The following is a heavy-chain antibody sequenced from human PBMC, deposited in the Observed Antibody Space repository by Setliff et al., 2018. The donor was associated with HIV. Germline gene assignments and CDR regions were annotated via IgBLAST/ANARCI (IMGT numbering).Heavy chain of an antibody. CDR3: ARAGASSGWYGWYFDY. Sequence: ASVKVSCKASGGTFSSYDISWVRQAPGQGLEWMGGIIPICGTANYAQKFQGRVTITADESTSTAYMELSSLRSEDTAVYYCARAGASSGWYGWYFDYWGQGTLVTVSS. CDR2: IIPICGTA. CDR1: GGTFSSYD. D-gene: IGHD6-19*01. V-gene: IGHV1-69*13. J-gene: IGHJ4*02.